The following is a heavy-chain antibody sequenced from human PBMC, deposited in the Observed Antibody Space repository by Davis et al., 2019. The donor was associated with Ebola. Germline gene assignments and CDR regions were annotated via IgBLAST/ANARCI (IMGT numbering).Heavy chain of an antibody. CDR3: ARDLRYDSSGYDYYIYMDV. CDR2: ISAYKGYT. CDR1: GYTFTSYG. Sequence: ASVKLSCKASGYTFTSYGINWVRQAPGPGLEWMGWISAYKGYTNYAQKLQGRVTMTTDTSTTTAYMELRNLRSDDTAVYYCARDLRYDSSGYDYYIYMDVWGKGTTVTVSS. J-gene: IGHJ6*03. D-gene: IGHD3-22*01. V-gene: IGHV1-18*04.